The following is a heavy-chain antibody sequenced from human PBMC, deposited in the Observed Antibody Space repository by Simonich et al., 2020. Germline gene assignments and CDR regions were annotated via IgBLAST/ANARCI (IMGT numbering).Heavy chain of an antibody. D-gene: IGHD6-6*01. Sequence: EVQLVESGGGLVQPGGSLRLSCAASGFTFSSYEMNLVRQAPGNGLEWVSYISSSGSTIYYADSVKGRFTISRDNAKNSLYLQMNSLRAEDTAVYYCARDFRLQLVEIGTYYYYGMDVWGQGTTVTVSS. CDR3: ARDFRLQLVEIGTYYYYGMDV. CDR1: GFTFSSYE. CDR2: ISSSGSTI. J-gene: IGHJ6*02. V-gene: IGHV3-48*03.